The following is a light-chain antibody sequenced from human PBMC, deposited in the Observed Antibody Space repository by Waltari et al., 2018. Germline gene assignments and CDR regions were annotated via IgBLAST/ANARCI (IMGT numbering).Light chain of an antibody. CDR1: QSVSSSY. J-gene: IGKJ4*01. CDR2: ATS. V-gene: IGKV3-20*01. CDR3: QQYYSSPRT. Sequence: EAVLTQSPGTLSLSPGERVTLSCRASQSVSSSYLAWYQQKPGQAPRLLIYATSTRATGIPDRFSGSGSGTDFTLTISRLEPEDVAVYYCQQYYSSPRTFGGGTKVEI.